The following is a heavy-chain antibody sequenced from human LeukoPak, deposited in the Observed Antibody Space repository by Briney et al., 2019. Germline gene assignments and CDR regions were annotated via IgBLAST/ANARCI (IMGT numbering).Heavy chain of an antibody. CDR1: GGSISSYY. Sequence: SETLSLTCTVSGGSISSYYWSWIRQPPGKGLEWIGYIYYSGSTNYNPSLKSRVTISVDTSKNQFSLKLSSVTAADTAVYYCARDSAMVRGVFYYWGHGTLVTVSS. D-gene: IGHD3-10*01. CDR2: IYYSGST. J-gene: IGHJ4*01. V-gene: IGHV4-59*12. CDR3: ARDSAMVRGVFYY.